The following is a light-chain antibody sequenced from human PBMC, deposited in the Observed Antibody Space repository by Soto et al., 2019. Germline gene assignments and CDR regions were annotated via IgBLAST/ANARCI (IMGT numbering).Light chain of an antibody. CDR2: GAS. Sequence: IRMLQSAATLSAAPGERDTLSCRASQSVSSNLAWYQQKPGQAPRLLIYGASTRATGIPARFSGSGSGTEFTLTISSLQSEDFAVYYCQQYNNWPSITFGQGTRLEI. CDR3: QQYNNWPSIT. CDR1: QSVSSN. V-gene: IGKV3-15*01. J-gene: IGKJ5*01.